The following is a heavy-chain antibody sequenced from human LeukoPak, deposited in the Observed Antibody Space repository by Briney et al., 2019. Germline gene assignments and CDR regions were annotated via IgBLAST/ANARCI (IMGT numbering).Heavy chain of an antibody. Sequence: PGGSLRLSCAASGFTFSSYWMSWVRQAPGKGLEWVADTKQDGSEKYYVDSVKGRFTISRDNAKNSLYLQMNSLRAEDTAVYYCARANGDPLYYYGMDVWGQGTTVTVSS. CDR2: TKQDGSEK. V-gene: IGHV3-7*01. D-gene: IGHD4-17*01. CDR3: ARANGDPLYYYGMDV. J-gene: IGHJ6*02. CDR1: GFTFSSYW.